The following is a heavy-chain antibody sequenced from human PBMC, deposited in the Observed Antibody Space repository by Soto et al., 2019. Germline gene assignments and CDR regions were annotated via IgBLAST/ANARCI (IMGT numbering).Heavy chain of an antibody. CDR2: IYYSGST. Sequence: PSETLSLTCTVSGGSISSYYWSWIRQPPGKGLEWIGYIYYSGSTNYNPSLKSRINISVDTSKNQFSLKLSSVTDADTAVYYCGRDQGVDRYYYYGMDVWGQGTTVTVSS. CDR1: GGSISSYY. J-gene: IGHJ6*02. V-gene: IGHV4-59*01. D-gene: IGHD2-15*01. CDR3: GRDQGVDRYYYYGMDV.